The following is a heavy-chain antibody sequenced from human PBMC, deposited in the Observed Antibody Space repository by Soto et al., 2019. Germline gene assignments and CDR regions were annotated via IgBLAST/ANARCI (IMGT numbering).Heavy chain of an antibody. V-gene: IGHV3-15*07. Sequence: LRLSCAASGFTFSNAWRKWVRQAPGKGLEWVGRIKSKKDGGTTDYAAPVKGRFTISRDDSKNTLYLQMNSLKTEDTAVYYCTTERYTSSWYFDYWGQGTLVTVSS. D-gene: IGHD6-13*01. J-gene: IGHJ4*02. CDR3: TTERYTSSWYFDY. CDR2: IKSKKDGGTT. CDR1: GFTFSNAW.